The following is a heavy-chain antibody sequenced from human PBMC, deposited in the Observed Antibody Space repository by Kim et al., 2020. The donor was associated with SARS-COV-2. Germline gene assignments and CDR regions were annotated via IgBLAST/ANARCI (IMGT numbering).Heavy chain of an antibody. CDR2: IWYDGSNK. CDR1: GFTFSSYG. V-gene: IGHV3-33*01. CDR3: ARDPGSDPLYYFDY. J-gene: IGHJ4*02. Sequence: GGSLRLSCAASGFTFSSYGMHWVRQAPGKGLEWVAVIWYDGSNKYYADSVKGRFTISRDNSKNTLYLQMNSLRAEDTAVYYCARDPGSDPLYYFDYWGQGTLVTVSS. D-gene: IGHD2-15*01.